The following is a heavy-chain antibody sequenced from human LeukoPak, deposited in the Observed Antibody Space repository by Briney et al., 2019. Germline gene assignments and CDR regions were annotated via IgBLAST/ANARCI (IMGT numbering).Heavy chain of an antibody. V-gene: IGHV3-21*01. CDR1: GFTFSSYS. Sequence: GGSLRLSCAASGFTFSSYSMNWVRQAPGKGLEWVSSISSSSSYIYYADSVKGRFTISRDNAKNSLYLQMNSLRAEDTAVYYCARDRIAAAVIKGMDVWGQGTTVTVSS. D-gene: IGHD6-13*01. CDR3: ARDRIAAAVIKGMDV. CDR2: ISSSSSYI. J-gene: IGHJ6*02.